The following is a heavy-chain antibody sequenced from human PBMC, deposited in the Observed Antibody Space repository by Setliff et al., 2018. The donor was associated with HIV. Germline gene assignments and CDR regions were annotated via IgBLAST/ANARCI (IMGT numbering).Heavy chain of an antibody. CDR2: LHSLGSSRVSNTP. J-gene: IGHJ4*01. D-gene: IGHD2-2*01. CDR1: SGSMTGHY. Sequence: SETLSLTCSVSSGSMTGHYWTWVRQPPGKGLGWIGYLHSLGSSRVSNTPNYSPSLKSRITISLDTSKRQFSLTMTSVTAADTAVYYCARGLSSQTYWGTRPLGLDYWGQGSLVTVSS. CDR3: ARGLSSQTYWGTRPLGLDY. V-gene: IGHV4-4*08.